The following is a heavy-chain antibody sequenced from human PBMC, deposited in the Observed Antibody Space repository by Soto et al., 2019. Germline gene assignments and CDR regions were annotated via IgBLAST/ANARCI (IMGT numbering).Heavy chain of an antibody. CDR3: VKDRTMAAPNDYFDY. CDR2: IGVDGVTT. V-gene: IGHV3-23*01. D-gene: IGHD6-19*01. CDR1: GFTFSNFG. J-gene: IGHJ4*02. Sequence: EVQLLESGGDLVQPGGSLRLSCVASGFTFSNFGMSWVRQAPGQGLQWVSIIGVDGVTTYYAASVRGRFTISRDNSKNTLYLQMNSLRAEYTAIYYCVKDRTMAAPNDYFDYWGQGTLVTVSS.